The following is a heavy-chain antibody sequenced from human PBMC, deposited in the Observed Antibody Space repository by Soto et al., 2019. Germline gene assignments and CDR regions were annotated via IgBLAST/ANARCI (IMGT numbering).Heavy chain of an antibody. D-gene: IGHD5-18*01. CDR2: IYYSGST. V-gene: IGHV4-30-4*01. CDR3: ARVDTAIVTYYFDY. CDR1: GGSISSGDYY. J-gene: IGHJ4*02. Sequence: PSETLSLTCTVSGGSISSGDYYWSWIRQPPGKGLEWIGYIYYSGSTYYNPSLKSRVTISVDTSKNQFSLKLSSVTAADTAVYYCARVDTAIVTYYFDYWGQGTLVTVSS.